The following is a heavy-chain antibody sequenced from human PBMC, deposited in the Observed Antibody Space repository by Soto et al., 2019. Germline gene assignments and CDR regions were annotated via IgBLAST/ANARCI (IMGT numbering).Heavy chain of an antibody. J-gene: IGHJ6*02. Sequence: GGSLRLSCAASGFTFSSYSMNWVRQAPGKGLEWVSSISSSSSYIYYADSVKGRFTISRDNAKNSLYLQMNSLRAEDTAVYYCARGSDYVWAPYYYGMDVWGQGTTVTVSS. CDR1: GFTFSSYS. CDR3: ARGSDYVWAPYYYGMDV. CDR2: ISSSSSYI. V-gene: IGHV3-21*01. D-gene: IGHD3-16*01.